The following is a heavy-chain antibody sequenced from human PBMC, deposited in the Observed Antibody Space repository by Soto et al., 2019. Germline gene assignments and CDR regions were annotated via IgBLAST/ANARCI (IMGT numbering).Heavy chain of an antibody. Sequence: PVGSLRLSSAASGFTFNHYAMSWVRPAPGKGLEWVSMIIANGGTFYAGSVKGRFTISRDNSKNTVYLQMSSLRVDDTAIYYCAKDYTVAADPSSVILFDYWGQGALVTVSS. CDR2: IIANGGT. CDR3: AKDYTVAADPSSVILFDY. CDR1: GFTFNHYA. V-gene: IGHV3-23*01. D-gene: IGHD2-15*01. J-gene: IGHJ4*02.